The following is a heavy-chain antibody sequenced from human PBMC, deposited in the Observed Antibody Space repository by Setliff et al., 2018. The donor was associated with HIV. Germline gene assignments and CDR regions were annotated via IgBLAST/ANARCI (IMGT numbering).Heavy chain of an antibody. CDR1: GYTFATYG. V-gene: IGHV1-18*01. D-gene: IGHD1-26*01. CDR3: ARTWYSGALYYYYYYMDV. Sequence: ASVKVSCKASGYTFATYGVTWVRQAPGRGLEWMGWINPYTGETNYIKKFQGRVAMTTDTSTSTAYMELSSLRSEDTAVYYCARTWYSGALYYYYYYMDVWGKGTTVTV. CDR2: INPYTGET. J-gene: IGHJ6*03.